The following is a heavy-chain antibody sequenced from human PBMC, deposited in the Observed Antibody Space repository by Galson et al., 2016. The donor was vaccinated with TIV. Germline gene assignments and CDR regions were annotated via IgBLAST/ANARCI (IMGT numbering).Heavy chain of an antibody. CDR2: IYDSGTT. V-gene: IGHV4-59*01. D-gene: IGHD3-3*01. Sequence: ETLSLTCSVSGASMNDYYWSWIRQPPGKGLEWVGFIYDSGTTNYNPTLERRATISLDASRHQFFLKLTSVTAADSAVYYCVRTDYFDYSLDRWGQGTLVTVSS. CDR1: GASMNDYY. CDR3: VRTDYFDYSLDR. J-gene: IGHJ5*02.